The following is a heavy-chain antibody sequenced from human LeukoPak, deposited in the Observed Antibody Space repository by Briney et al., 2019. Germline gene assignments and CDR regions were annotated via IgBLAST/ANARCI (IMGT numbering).Heavy chain of an antibody. CDR1: GGTFSSYA. CDR2: IIPIFGTA. V-gene: IGHV1-69*06. CDR3: AKHPGGFTGIVNYYYMDV. Sequence: GASVKVSCKASGGTFSSYAISWVRQAPGQGLEWMGGIIPIFGTANYAQKFQGRVTITADKSTSTAYMELSSLRSEDTAVYYCAKHPGGFTGIVNYYYMDVWGEGTTVTVSS. J-gene: IGHJ6*03. D-gene: IGHD3-16*02.